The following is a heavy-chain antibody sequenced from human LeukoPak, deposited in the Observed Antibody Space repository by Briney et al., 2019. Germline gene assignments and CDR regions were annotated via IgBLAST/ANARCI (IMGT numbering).Heavy chain of an antibody. D-gene: IGHD3/OR15-3a*01. CDR3: ATLRDYFGRPYFDY. V-gene: IGHV4-4*07. CDR2: IYTSGGT. J-gene: IGHJ4*02. Sequence: PSETLSLTCTVSGGSISSYYWSWIRQPAGKGLEWIGRIYTSGGTNYNPSLKSRVTMSVDTSKNQFSLKLSSVTAADTAVYYCATLRDYFGRPYFDYWGQGTLVTVSS. CDR1: GGSISSYY.